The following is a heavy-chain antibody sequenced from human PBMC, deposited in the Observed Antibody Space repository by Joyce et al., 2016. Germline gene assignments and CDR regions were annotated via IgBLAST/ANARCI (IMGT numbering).Heavy chain of an antibody. CDR1: GGSIRSSSYY. CDR3: ATMMVNYKTSGFDY. D-gene: IGHD2-15*01. V-gene: IGHV4-39*01. Sequence: QLQLQESGPGLVKSSETLSLTCTVSGGSIRSSSYYWGWIRQPPGKGLEWIGSIFYSGSTYYNPSLKSRVTTSVDTSKNQISLKLSSVTAADTAVYYCATMMVNYKTSGFDYWGQGTLVTVSS. CDR2: IFYSGST. J-gene: IGHJ4*02.